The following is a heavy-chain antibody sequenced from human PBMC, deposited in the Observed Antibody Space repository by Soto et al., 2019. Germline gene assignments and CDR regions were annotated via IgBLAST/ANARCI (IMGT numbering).Heavy chain of an antibody. D-gene: IGHD1-20*01. CDR2: ISSSSSYI. J-gene: IGHJ4*02. Sequence: EVQLVESGGGLVKPGGSLRLSCAASGFTFSSYSMNWVRQAPGKGLEWVSSISSSSSYIYYADSVKGRFTITRDNAKNSLYLQMNSLRAEDTAVYYCARDSNTGYNAYWGQGTLVTVSS. CDR3: ARDSNTGYNAY. V-gene: IGHV3-21*01. CDR1: GFTFSSYS.